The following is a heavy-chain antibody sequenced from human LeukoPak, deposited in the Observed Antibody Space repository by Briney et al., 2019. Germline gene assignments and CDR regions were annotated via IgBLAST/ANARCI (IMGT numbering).Heavy chain of an antibody. J-gene: IGHJ5*02. CDR3: ARDRGSCSSTSCYVWFDP. CDR2: IYYSGST. Sequence: PSETLSLTCTVSGGSISSYYWSWIRQPPGKGLEWIGYIYYSGSTNYNPSLKSRVTISVDTSKNQFSLKLSSVTAADTAVYYCARDRGSCSSTSCYVWFDPWGQGTLVTVSS. D-gene: IGHD2-2*01. CDR1: GGSISSYY. V-gene: IGHV4-59*12.